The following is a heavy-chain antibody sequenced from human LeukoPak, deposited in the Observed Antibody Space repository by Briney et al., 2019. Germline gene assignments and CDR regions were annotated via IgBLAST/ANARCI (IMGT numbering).Heavy chain of an antibody. CDR2: ISYDGSNK. CDR1: GFTFGSYG. Sequence: GGSLRLSCAASGFTFGSYGMHWVRQAPGKGLEWVAVISYDGSNKYYADSVKGRFTISRDNSKNTLYLQMNSLRAEDTAVYYCAKVGTYYDILTHLDYWGQGTLVTVSS. J-gene: IGHJ4*02. CDR3: AKVGTYYDILTHLDY. D-gene: IGHD3-9*01. V-gene: IGHV3-30*18.